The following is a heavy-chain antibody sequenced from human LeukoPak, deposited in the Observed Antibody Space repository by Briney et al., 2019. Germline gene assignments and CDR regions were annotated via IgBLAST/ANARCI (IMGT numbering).Heavy chain of an antibody. CDR3: ARHFNLKGFDS. V-gene: IGHV1-2*02. Sequence: ASVKVSCKASGYTFTVYYMHWVRQAPGKGLEWMGWINPNSGDTNYAQEFQGRVTVTRDTSIRTVYMELSRLRSDDTAVYYCARHFNLKGFDSWGQGTLITVSS. CDR2: INPNSGDT. J-gene: IGHJ4*02. D-gene: IGHD3-9*01. CDR1: GYTFTVYY.